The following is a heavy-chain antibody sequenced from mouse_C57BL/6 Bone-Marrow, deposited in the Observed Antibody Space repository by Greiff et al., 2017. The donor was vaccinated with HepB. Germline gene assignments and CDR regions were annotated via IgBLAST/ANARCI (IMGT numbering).Heavy chain of an antibody. CDR1: GFNIKDDY. D-gene: IGHD1-1*01. CDR3: TTTFITTVVEGFAY. J-gene: IGHJ3*01. Sequence: VQLQQSGAELVRPGASVKLSCTASGFNIKDDYMHWVKQRPEHGLEWIGWIDPENGDTEYASEFQGKATITADTSSNTAYLQLSSLTSADTAVYYCTTTFITTVVEGFAYWGQGTLVTVSA. CDR2: IDPENGDT. V-gene: IGHV14-4*01.